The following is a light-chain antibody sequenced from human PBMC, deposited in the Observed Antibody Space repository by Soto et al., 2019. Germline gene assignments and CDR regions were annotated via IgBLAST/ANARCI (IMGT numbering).Light chain of an antibody. J-gene: IGKJ2*01. CDR1: QSVSSSY. Sequence: EIVLTQSPGTLSLSPGERATLSCRASQSVSSSYLAWYQQKPGQAPRLLIYGASSRATGIPDSFSGSGSATDFTLTISRLEPEDFAVYYCQQYGSSSVTFGQGTKLEIK. V-gene: IGKV3-20*01. CDR2: GAS. CDR3: QQYGSSSVT.